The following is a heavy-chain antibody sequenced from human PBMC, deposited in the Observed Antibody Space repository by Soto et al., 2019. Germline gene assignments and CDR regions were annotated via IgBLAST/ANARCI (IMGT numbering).Heavy chain of an antibody. D-gene: IGHD6-6*01. J-gene: IGHJ3*02. CDR1: GFTVSSNY. CDR3: ARDSSSEAFDI. Sequence: ESGGGLIQPGGSLRLSCAASGFTVSSNYMSWVRQAPGKGLEWVSVIYSGGSTYYADSVKGRFTISRDNSKNTLYLQMNSLRAEDTAVYYCARDSSSEAFDIWGQGTMVTVSS. CDR2: IYSGGST. V-gene: IGHV3-53*01.